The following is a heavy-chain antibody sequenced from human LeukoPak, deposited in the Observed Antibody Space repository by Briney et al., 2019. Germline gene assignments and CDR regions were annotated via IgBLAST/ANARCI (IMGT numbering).Heavy chain of an antibody. J-gene: IGHJ3*01. D-gene: IGHD3-3*01. V-gene: IGHV1-18*01. Sequence: ASVRVSCKASGYTFINYGISWVRQAPGQGLEWMGWISRYTGNTNYALQLQGRVTMTTDTSTSTAYMELRSLRSDDTAVYYCARVSVTLFGAVIILNAFDVWGQGTMVTVSS. CDR1: GYTFINYG. CDR3: ARVSVTLFGAVIILNAFDV. CDR2: ISRYTGNT.